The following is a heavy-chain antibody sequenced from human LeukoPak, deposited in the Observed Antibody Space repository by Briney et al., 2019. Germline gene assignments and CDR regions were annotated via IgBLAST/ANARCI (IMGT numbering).Heavy chain of an antibody. V-gene: IGHV3-21*01. CDR3: ARAFYYDSGGPDSDY. CDR2: ISSSSSYI. CDR1: GFTFSSYS. D-gene: IGHD3-22*01. Sequence: GGSLRLSCAASGFTFSSYSMNWVRQAPGKGLEWVSSISSSSSYIYYADSVKGRFTISRDNAKNSLYLQMNSLRAEDTAVYYCARAFYYDSGGPDSDYWGQGTLVTVSS. J-gene: IGHJ4*02.